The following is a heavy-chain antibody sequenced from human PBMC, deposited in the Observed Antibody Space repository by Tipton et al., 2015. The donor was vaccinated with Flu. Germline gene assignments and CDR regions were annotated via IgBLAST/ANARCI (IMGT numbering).Heavy chain of an antibody. D-gene: IGHD3-3*01. CDR2: IYSGGST. Sequence: SLRLSCAASGFTVSSNYMSWVRQAPGKGLEWVSVIYSGGSTYYADSVKGRFTISRDNSKNTLYLQMNSLRAEDTAAYYCARDRVTIFGVVISYYGMDVWGQGTTVTVSS. CDR1: GFTVSSNY. CDR3: ARDRVTIFGVVISYYGMDV. J-gene: IGHJ6*02. V-gene: IGHV3-53*01.